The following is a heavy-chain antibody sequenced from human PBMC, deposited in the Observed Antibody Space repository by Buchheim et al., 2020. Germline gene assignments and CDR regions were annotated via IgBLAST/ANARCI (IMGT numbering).Heavy chain of an antibody. J-gene: IGHJ2*01. Sequence: EMQLVESGGVVVQPGGSLRLSCAASGFTFDDYAMHWVRQATGKGLEWVSLISWDGGSTYYADSVKGRFTISRDNRNNSLYLQMNSLRAEDTALYYCASDSSGTGWYFDLWGRGTL. V-gene: IGHV3-43D*04. CDR1: GFTFDDYA. CDR2: ISWDGGST. D-gene: IGHD2-15*01. CDR3: ASDSSGTGWYFDL.